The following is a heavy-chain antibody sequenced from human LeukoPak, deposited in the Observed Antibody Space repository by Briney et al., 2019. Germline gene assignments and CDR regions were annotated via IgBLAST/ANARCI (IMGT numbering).Heavy chain of an antibody. CDR2: IHHTGTT. J-gene: IGHJ3*01. CDR1: GGSISTYY. D-gene: IGHD2-8*01. Sequence: KASETLSLTCTVSGGSISTYYWSWIRQPPGKGLEWIGFIHHTGTTISNPSLKSRVTISADTSKNQFSLKLRSVTAADTAVYFCVREEDGVVDDAFDVWGPGTMVTVSS. CDR3: VREEDGVVDDAFDV. V-gene: IGHV4-59*01.